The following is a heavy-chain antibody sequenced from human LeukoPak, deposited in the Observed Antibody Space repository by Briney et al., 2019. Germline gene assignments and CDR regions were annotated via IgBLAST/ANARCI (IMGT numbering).Heavy chain of an antibody. CDR3: ARVLLWFGLSYYFDY. J-gene: IGHJ4*02. CDR2: INAGNGNT. V-gene: IGHV1-3*01. Sequence: ASVKVSCKASGYTFTSYAMHWVRQAPGQRLEWMGWINAGNGNTKYSQKFQGRVTITRDTSASTAYMELSSLRSEDTAVYYCARVLLWFGLSYYFDYWGQGTLVTVSS. D-gene: IGHD3-10*01. CDR1: GYTFTSYA.